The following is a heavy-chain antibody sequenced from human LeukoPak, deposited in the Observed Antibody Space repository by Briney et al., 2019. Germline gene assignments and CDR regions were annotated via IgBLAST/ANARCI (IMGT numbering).Heavy chain of an antibody. V-gene: IGHV1-69*13. J-gene: IGHJ4*02. Sequence: ASVKVSCKASGGTFSSYAISWVRQAPGQGLEWMGVIIPIFGTANYAQKFQGRVTITADESTSTAYMELSSLRSEDTAVYYCARDKGDVLLWFGELLEDWGQGTLVTVSS. D-gene: IGHD3-10*01. CDR3: ARDKGDVLLWFGELLED. CDR1: GGTFSSYA. CDR2: IIPIFGTA.